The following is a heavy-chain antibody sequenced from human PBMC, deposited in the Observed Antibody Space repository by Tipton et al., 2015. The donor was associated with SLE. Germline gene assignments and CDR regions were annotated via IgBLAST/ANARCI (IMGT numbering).Heavy chain of an antibody. CDR3: ARLIATAEYYFDS. V-gene: IGHV4-59*12. J-gene: IGHJ4*02. Sequence: GLVKPSETLSLTCTVSGGSISDFYWSWMRQSPGRGLEWIGYIDYSGSTYYNPSLKSRVTISVDTSKNQFSLKLSSVTAADTAVYYCARLIATAEYYFDSWGQGTLVSVSS. D-gene: IGHD6-13*01. CDR1: GGSISDFY. CDR2: IDYSGST.